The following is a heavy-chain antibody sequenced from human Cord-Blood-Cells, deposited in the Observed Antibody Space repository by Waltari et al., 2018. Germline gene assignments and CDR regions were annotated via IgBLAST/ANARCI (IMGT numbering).Heavy chain of an antibody. V-gene: IGHV1-24*01. CDR1: GYPLTELS. CDR3: ATEAPDSSGYYYWFDP. J-gene: IGHJ5*02. Sequence: QVQLVQSGAEVKQPGASEKVSCKVSGYPLTELSMHWVRQAPGKGLEWMGGFDPEDGETIYAQKFQGRVTMTEDTSTDTAYMELSSLRSEDTAVYYCATEAPDSSGYYYWFDPWGQGTLVTVSS. D-gene: IGHD3-22*01. CDR2: FDPEDGET.